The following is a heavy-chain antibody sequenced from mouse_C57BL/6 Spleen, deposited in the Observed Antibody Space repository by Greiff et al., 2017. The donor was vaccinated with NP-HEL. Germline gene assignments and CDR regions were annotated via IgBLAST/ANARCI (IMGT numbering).Heavy chain of an antibody. Sequence: QVQLQQPGAELVKPGASVKLSCKASGYTFTSYWMQWVKQRPGQGLEWIGEIDPSDSYTNYNQKFKGKATLTVDTSSSTAYMQLSSLTSEDSAVYYCARGEGDGYFPWFAYWGQGTLVTVSA. CDR1: GYTFTSYW. V-gene: IGHV1-50*01. D-gene: IGHD2-3*01. CDR3: ARGEGDGYFPWFAY. CDR2: IDPSDSYT. J-gene: IGHJ3*01.